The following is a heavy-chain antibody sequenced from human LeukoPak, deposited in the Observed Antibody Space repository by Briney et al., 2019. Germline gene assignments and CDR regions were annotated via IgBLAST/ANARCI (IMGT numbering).Heavy chain of an antibody. J-gene: IGHJ5*01. Sequence: GGSLRLSCAASRFTFSNYSMNWVRQAPGKGLEWVSSISRSSGHIYYADSVKGRFTISRDNVDNVVYLEMNSLGAEDTATYYCARVAVSGPTGWFDSWGQGTLVIVSS. CDR3: ARVAVSGPTGWFDS. CDR2: ISRSSGHI. V-gene: IGHV3-21*01. D-gene: IGHD2-8*02. CDR1: RFTFSNYS.